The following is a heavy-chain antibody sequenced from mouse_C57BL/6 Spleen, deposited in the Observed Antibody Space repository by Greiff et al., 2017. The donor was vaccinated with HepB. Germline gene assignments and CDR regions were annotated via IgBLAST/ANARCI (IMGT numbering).Heavy chain of an antibody. CDR1: GYTFTDYE. D-gene: IGHD1-1*01. V-gene: IGHV1-15*01. Sequence: QVQLQQSGAELVRPGASVTLSCKASGYTFTDYEMHWVKQTPVHGLEWIGAIDPETGGTAYNQKFKGKAILTADKSSSTAYMELRSLTSEDSAVYYCTRWVLQYYFDYWGQGTTLTVSS. J-gene: IGHJ2*01. CDR3: TRWVLQYYFDY. CDR2: IDPETGGT.